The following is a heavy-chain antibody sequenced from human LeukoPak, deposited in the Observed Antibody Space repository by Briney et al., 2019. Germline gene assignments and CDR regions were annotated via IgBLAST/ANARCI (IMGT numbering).Heavy chain of an antibody. D-gene: IGHD6-25*01. V-gene: IGHV1-69*04. J-gene: IGHJ5*02. Sequence: ASVKVSCKASGYTFTSYGISWVRQAPGQGLEWMGRIIPILGIANYAQKFQGRVTITADKSTSTAYMELSSLRSEDTAVYYCAHLAAPFDPWGQGTLVTVSS. CDR3: AHLAAPFDP. CDR2: IIPILGIA. CDR1: GYTFTSYG.